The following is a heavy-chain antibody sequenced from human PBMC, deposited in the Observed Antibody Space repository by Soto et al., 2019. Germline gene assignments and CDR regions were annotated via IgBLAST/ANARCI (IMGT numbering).Heavy chain of an antibody. V-gene: IGHV3-11*01. J-gene: IGHJ4*02. CDR3: ACARYYYSSDL. CDR2: ISGDGTTM. CDR1: GFMFSDHY. Sequence: PGGSLRLSWAASGFMFSDHYMTWIRQAPGKGREWVSKISGDGTTMYYADSGKGRFTASRDNAKNPMYMAMNSLRDEDTAIYYCACARYYYSSDLWGQGTPVTVSS. D-gene: IGHD3-16*01.